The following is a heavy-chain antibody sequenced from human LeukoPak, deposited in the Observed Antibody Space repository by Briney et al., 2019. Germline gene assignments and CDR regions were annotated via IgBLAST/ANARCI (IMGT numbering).Heavy chain of an antibody. J-gene: IGHJ1*01. CDR3: ARTRLNYYDSSGPFQH. CDR1: GFTVSSNY. V-gene: IGHV3-66*02. CDR2: IYSGGST. D-gene: IGHD3-22*01. Sequence: PGGSLRLSCAASGFTVSSNYMSWVRQAPGKGLEWVSVIYSGGSTYYADSVKGRFTISRDNSKNTLYLQMNSLRAEDTAVYYCARTRLNYYDSSGPFQHWGQGTLVTVSS.